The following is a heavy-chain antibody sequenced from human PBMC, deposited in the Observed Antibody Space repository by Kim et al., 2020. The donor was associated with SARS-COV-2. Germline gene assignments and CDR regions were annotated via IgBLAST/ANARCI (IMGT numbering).Heavy chain of an antibody. V-gene: IGHV3-43*02. J-gene: IGHJ4*02. Sequence: GGSLRLSCAASGFSFDEYDMHWVRQAPGKGLEWVSLISGYGSRTYYADSVKGRFTISRDNSRNSLYLQMNSLRTEDSALYYCAKSVGRGYSYGFDYWGQG. CDR3: AKSVGRGYSYGFDY. CDR1: GFSFDEYD. CDR2: ISGYGSRT. D-gene: IGHD5-18*01.